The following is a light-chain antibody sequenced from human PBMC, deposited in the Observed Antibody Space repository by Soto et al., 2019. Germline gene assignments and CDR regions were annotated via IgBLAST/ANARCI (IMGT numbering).Light chain of an antibody. J-gene: IGKJ5*01. V-gene: IGKV1-9*01. Sequence: DIQLTQSPSFLSASVGDRVTITCRASQGISSYLAWFQQKPGRAPNLLIYGASTLQSGVPSRFSGSGSGTDFTLTISNLQPEDFETYYCQQLNDYPLTFGQGTRLDI. CDR2: GAS. CDR3: QQLNDYPLT. CDR1: QGISSY.